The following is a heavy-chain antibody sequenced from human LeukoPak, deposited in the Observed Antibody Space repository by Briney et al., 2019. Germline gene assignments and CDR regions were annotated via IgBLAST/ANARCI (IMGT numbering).Heavy chain of an antibody. CDR2: IYSGGGT. CDR3: ARERDSRGY. V-gene: IGHV3-66*01. J-gene: IGHJ4*02. CDR1: GFTFSTYS. Sequence: GGSLRLSCVASGFTFSTYSMNWVRQAPGKGLEWVSVIYSGGGTYYADSVKGRFTISRDNSKNTLYLQMNSLRAEDTAVYYCARERDSRGYWGQGILVTVSS. D-gene: IGHD3-22*01.